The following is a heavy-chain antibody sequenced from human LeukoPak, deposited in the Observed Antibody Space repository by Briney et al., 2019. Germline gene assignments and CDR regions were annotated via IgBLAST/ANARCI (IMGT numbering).Heavy chain of an antibody. Sequence: WRSLRLSCAASGFTFSSFGIHWVRQAPGKGLEWVAVIWSDGIKTYYGDSVKGRFTISRDTSRDTVYLQMNSLRAEDTAVYYCARDCDTNSRYSWFDPWGQGTLVTVSS. J-gene: IGHJ5*02. V-gene: IGHV3-33*01. CDR3: ARDCDTNSRYSWFDP. CDR1: GFTFSSFG. CDR2: IWSDGIKT. D-gene: IGHD6-13*01.